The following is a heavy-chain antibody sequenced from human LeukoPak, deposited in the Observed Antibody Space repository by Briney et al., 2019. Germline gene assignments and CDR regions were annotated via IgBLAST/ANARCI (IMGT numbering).Heavy chain of an antibody. J-gene: IGHJ4*02. CDR1: GFNFGSYS. Sequence: GGSLRLSCAASGFNFGSYSMTWVRQAPGKGLVWVSYINSDGSSTSYADSVKGRFTISRDNAKNSLYLQMNSLRADDTAVYYCAKSYSSGWYFFYFDYWGQGTLVTVSS. CDR3: AKSYSSGWYFFYFDY. D-gene: IGHD6-19*01. V-gene: IGHV3-74*01. CDR2: INSDGSST.